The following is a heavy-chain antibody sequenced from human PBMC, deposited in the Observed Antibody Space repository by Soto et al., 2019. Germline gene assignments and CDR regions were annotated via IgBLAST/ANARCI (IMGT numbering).Heavy chain of an antibody. D-gene: IGHD1-26*01. CDR3: ARSSGSYTEKQPDY. Sequence: SETLSLTCTVSGGSISSYYWSWIRQPPGKGLEWIGYIYYSGSTNYNPSLKSRVTISVDTSKNQFSLKLSSVTAADTAVYYCARSSGSYTEKQPDYWGQGTLVTVSS. CDR2: IYYSGST. V-gene: IGHV4-59*01. CDR1: GGSISSYY. J-gene: IGHJ4*02.